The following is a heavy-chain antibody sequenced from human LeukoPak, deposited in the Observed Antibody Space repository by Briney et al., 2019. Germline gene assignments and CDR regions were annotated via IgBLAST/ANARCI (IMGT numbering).Heavy chain of an antibody. D-gene: IGHD3-3*01. CDR2: ISYDGSNK. J-gene: IGHJ4*02. CDR3: ASSSDPYYDLWSGYEY. CDR1: GFTFSSYA. Sequence: GRSLRLPCAASGFTFSSYAMHWVRQAPGKGLEWVAVISYDGSNKYYADSVKGRFTISRDNSKNTLYLQMNSLRAEDTAVYYCASSSDPYYDLWSGYEYWGQGTLVTVSS. V-gene: IGHV3-30-3*01.